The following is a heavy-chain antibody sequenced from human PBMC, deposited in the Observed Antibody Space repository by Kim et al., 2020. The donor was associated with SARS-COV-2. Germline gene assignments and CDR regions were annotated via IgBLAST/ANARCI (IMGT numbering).Heavy chain of an antibody. CDR1: GGSVSSGSYY. J-gene: IGHJ4*02. V-gene: IGHV4-61*01. Sequence: SETLSLTCTVSGGSVSSGSYYWSWIRQPPGKGLEWIGYIYYSGSTNYNPSLKSRVTISVDTSKNQFSLKLSSVTAADTAVYYCARADPHYDILTGYYNVPYSSGCPLDYWGQGTLVTVSS. CDR2: IYYSGST. CDR3: ARADPHYDILTGYYNVPYSSGCPLDY. D-gene: IGHD3-9*01.